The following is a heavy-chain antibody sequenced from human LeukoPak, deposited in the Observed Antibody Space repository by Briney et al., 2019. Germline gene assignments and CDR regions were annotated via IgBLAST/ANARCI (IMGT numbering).Heavy chain of an antibody. J-gene: IGHJ4*02. V-gene: IGHV3-11*04. D-gene: IGHD6-13*01. Sequence: PGGSLRLSCAASGFSISDYYMSWVRQAPGKGLEWISYISSGAGSTIKYADSVKGRFTISRDNAQNSLFLQMNSLRAEDTAVYHCATGYSSSSPRIDYWGQGTLVTVSS. CDR1: GFSISDYY. CDR2: ISSGAGSTI. CDR3: ATGYSSSSPRIDY.